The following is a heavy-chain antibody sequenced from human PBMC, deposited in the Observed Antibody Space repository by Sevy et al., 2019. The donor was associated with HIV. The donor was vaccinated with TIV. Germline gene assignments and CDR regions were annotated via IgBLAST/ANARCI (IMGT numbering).Heavy chain of an antibody. CDR2: ITGSGGST. V-gene: IGHV3-23*01. Sequence: GGSLRLSCVVSGITFSTSGMHWVRQAPGKGLEWVSAITGSGGSTYYADSVKGRFTISRDNSKNTLYLQMNSLRAEDTAVYYCAKDPAGWYFDLWGRGTLVTVSS. J-gene: IGHJ2*01. CDR3: AKDPAGWYFDL. CDR1: GITFSTSG.